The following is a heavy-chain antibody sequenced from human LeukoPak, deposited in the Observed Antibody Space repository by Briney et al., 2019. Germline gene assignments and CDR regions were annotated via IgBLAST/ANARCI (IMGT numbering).Heavy chain of an antibody. CDR3: ARISVAAATYYFDY. D-gene: IGHD6-13*01. CDR1: GGSISSYY. CDR2: IYTSGST. J-gene: IGHJ4*02. V-gene: IGHV4-4*07. Sequence: TSETLSLTCTVSGGSISSYYWSWIRQPPGKGLEWIGRIYTSGSTNYNPSLKSRVTISVDTSKNQFSLKLSSVTAADTAVYYCARISVAAATYYFDYWGQGTLVTVSS.